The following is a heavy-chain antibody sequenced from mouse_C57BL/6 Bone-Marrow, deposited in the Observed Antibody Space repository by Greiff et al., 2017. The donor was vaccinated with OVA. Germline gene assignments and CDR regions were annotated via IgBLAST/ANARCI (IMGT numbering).Heavy chain of an antibody. Sequence: EVKLVESGGGLVQPGGSMKLSCVASGFTFSNYWMNWVRQSPEKGLEWVAQIRFKSDNYATHYAEYVKGRFTISRDDSKSSVYLQMNNLRAEDTGIYYCIQDPREIPSVWGTGTTVTVSS. V-gene: IGHV6-3*01. CDR1: GFTFSNYW. CDR3: IQDPREIPSV. J-gene: IGHJ1*03. CDR2: IRFKSDNYAT.